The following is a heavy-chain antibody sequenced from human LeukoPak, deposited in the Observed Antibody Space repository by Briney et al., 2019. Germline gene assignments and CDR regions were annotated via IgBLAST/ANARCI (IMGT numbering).Heavy chain of an antibody. CDR1: GYTFTSYD. CDR3: ARGMVRGVKDY. Sequence: GASVKVSCKASGYTFTSYDINWVRQATGQGLEWMGWIKASSGRTKFAQKYQGRVTMTRDTSIITAYMELRSLRSEDTAVYYCARGMVRGVKDYWGQGTLVTVSS. V-gene: IGHV1-8*01. D-gene: IGHD3-10*01. CDR2: IKASSGRT. J-gene: IGHJ4*02.